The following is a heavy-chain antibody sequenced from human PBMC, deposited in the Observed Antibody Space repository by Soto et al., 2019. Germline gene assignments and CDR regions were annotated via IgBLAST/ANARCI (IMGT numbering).Heavy chain of an antibody. V-gene: IGHV1-2*04. CDR1: VYTFTGYY. CDR2: INPNSGGT. D-gene: IGHD3-10*01. J-gene: IGHJ6*03. CDR3: ARASEDGSGNMDV. Sequence: ASVKVSCKASVYTFTGYYMHWVRQAPGQGLEWMGWINPNSGGTNYAQKFQGWVTMTRDTSISTAYMELSRLRSDDTAVYYCARASEDGSGNMDVWGKGTTVTVSS.